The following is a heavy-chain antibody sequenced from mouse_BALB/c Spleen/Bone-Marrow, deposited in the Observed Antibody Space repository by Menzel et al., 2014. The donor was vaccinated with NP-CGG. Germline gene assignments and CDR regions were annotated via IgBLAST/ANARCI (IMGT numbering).Heavy chain of an antibody. D-gene: IGHD3-1*01. Sequence: QVQLQQPGAEPVRPGSSVKISCKASGYAFSSYWMNWEKQRPGQGLEWIGQIYPGDGDTNYNGKFKGKATLTADKSSSTAYMQLSSLTSEDSAVYFCARNSGAMDYWGQGTSVTVSS. CDR1: GYAFSSYW. CDR3: ARNSGAMDY. CDR2: IYPGDGDT. J-gene: IGHJ4*01. V-gene: IGHV1-80*01.